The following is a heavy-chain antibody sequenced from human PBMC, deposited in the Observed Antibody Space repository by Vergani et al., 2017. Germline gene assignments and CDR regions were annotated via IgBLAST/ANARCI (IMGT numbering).Heavy chain of an antibody. D-gene: IGHD2/OR15-2a*01. CDR1: GFPFSTYG. J-gene: IGHJ4*02. Sequence: QVQLVESGGGVVQPGESLRRSCAAFGFPFSTYGMHWVRQAPGKGLEWVAFMQKTGIDKFYADSVTGRFTISTDISKNALYLEMNSLSAKDTALYHCVKDHPVYGEWGRGTLVSVS. V-gene: IGHV3-30*02. CDR3: VKDHPVYGE. CDR2: MQKTGIDK.